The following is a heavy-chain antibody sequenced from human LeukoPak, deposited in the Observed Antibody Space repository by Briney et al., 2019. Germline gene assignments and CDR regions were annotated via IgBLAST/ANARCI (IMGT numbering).Heavy chain of an antibody. V-gene: IGHV4-30-2*01. D-gene: IGHD4-17*01. Sequence: SETLSLTCAVSGGSISSGGYSWSWIRQPPGKGLEWIGYIYHSGGTYYNPSLKSRVTISVDRSKNQFSLKLSSVTAADTAVYYCARAPYGDEYYLDYWGQGTLVTVSS. J-gene: IGHJ4*02. CDR1: GGSISSGGYS. CDR2: IYHSGGT. CDR3: ARAPYGDEYYLDY.